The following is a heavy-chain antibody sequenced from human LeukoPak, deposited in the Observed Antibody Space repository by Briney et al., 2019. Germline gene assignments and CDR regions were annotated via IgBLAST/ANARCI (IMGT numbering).Heavy chain of an antibody. D-gene: IGHD6-19*01. Sequence: GGSLRLSCAASGFTVSSNYMSWVREAPGKGLGWVSVIYSGGSTYYADSVKGRFTISRDNSNNTLYLQMNSLRAEDTAVYYCARWIAVAGSFDYWGQGTLVTVSS. CDR2: IYSGGST. CDR3: ARWIAVAGSFDY. CDR1: GFTVSSNY. V-gene: IGHV3-53*01. J-gene: IGHJ4*02.